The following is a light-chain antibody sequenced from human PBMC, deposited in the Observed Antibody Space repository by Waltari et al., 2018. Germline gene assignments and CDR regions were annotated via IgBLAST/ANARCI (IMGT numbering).Light chain of an antibody. CDR1: QSVTRNF. J-gene: IGKJ2*01. CDR3: QKYGSSPYT. Sequence: EIVLTQSPGTLSLSPGERATLSCRASQSVTRNFLAWYQQKPGQAPRLLIFAASSRATGIPDRFSGSGSGTDFTLNITRLEPEDFAVYYCQKYGSSPYTFGQGTNLEIK. V-gene: IGKV3-20*01. CDR2: AAS.